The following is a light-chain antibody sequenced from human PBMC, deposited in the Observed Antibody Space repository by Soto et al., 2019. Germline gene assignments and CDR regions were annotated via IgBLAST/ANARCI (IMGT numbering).Light chain of an antibody. J-gene: IGKJ1*01. CDR3: QQNNNGPT. Sequence: EIVMTQSPATLSVSPGERATLSCRASQSVTTDLAWYQQKPGQAPRLLIYGASTRATGIPARFSGSGSGTAFTPTNSSLQSEDFAVYYCQQNNNGPTFGKGTKVEIK. V-gene: IGKV3-15*01. CDR2: GAS. CDR1: QSVTTD.